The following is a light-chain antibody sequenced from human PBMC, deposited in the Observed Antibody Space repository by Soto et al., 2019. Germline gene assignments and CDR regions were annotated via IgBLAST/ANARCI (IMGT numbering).Light chain of an antibody. CDR1: QDVKSA. V-gene: IGKV1-13*02. J-gene: IGKJ3*01. CDR2: GAS. Sequence: AIQLTQSPSSLSASVGDRVTITCRTSQDVKSALAWYQQKPGKSPKLLIYGASSLESGVPSRFSGSGSGTDFTLTINSLQPEDFATYYCQQFNGYPHTFGPGTKVDIK. CDR3: QQFNGYPHT.